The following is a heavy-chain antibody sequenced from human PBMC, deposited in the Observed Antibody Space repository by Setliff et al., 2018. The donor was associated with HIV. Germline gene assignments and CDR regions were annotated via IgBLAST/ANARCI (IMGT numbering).Heavy chain of an antibody. CDR1: GFTFSAYV. CDR3: APIRDGYNYFFDQ. Sequence: ETLRLSCAASGFTFSAYVMSWIRQAPGKGPEWVSAISARSDYTYAADSMKGRFTISRDNSKNTLYLQMNSLRAEDTAIYYCAPIRDGYNYFFDQWGQGTLVTVSS. J-gene: IGHJ4*02. V-gene: IGHV3-23*01. CDR2: ISARSDYT. D-gene: IGHD5-12*01.